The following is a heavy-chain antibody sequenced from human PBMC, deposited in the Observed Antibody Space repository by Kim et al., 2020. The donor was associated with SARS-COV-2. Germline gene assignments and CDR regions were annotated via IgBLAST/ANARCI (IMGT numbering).Heavy chain of an antibody. CDR3: ARDMREGSRSWFDH. D-gene: IGHD1-26*01. Sequence: SGKVPLTISRDNSKNTVYLQVNSLRDEDTAVYYCARDMREGSRSWFDHWGQGTLVIVSS. J-gene: IGHJ5*02. V-gene: IGHV3-30*01.